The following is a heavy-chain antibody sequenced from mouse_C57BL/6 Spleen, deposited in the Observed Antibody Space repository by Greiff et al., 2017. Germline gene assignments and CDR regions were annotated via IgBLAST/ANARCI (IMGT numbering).Heavy chain of an antibody. CDR3: ARCPITTVVATDYFDY. J-gene: IGHJ2*01. CDR1: GYTFTSYW. D-gene: IGHD1-1*01. CDR2: IYPGSGST. V-gene: IGHV1-55*01. Sequence: QVQLQQPGAELVKPGASVKMSCKASGYTFTSYWITWVKQRPGQGLEWIGDIYPGSGSTNYNEKFKSKATLTVDTSSSTAYMQLSSLTSEDSAVYYCARCPITTVVATDYFDYWGQGTTLTVSS.